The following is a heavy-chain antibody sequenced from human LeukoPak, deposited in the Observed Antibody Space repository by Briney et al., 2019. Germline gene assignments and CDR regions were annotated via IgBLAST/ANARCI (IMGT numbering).Heavy chain of an antibody. J-gene: IGHJ6*03. CDR3: ARTGGGGSIAARLHYYYMDV. CDR2: ISAYNSNT. D-gene: IGHD6-6*01. CDR1: GYTFISYG. Sequence: ASVKVSCKASGYTFISYGISWVRQAPGQGLEWMGWISAYNSNTDYAQNLQGRVTMTTDTSTSTAYMELRSLRSDDTAAYYCARTGGGGSIAARLHYYYMDVWGKGTTVTVSS. V-gene: IGHV1-18*01.